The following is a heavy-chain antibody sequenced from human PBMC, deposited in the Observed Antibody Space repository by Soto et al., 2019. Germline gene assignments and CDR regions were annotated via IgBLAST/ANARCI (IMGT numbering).Heavy chain of an antibody. Sequence: EVQLLESGGGLVQPGGSLRLSCTASGFTFFTYAMSWVRQAPGKGLEWVSGITDTGDSTYYADSVKGLFTITRDNSKDTMYLQRNSLRAADTAVYYCAKDNPVATYLFDSWSQGSLVTVSS. D-gene: IGHD1-1*01. V-gene: IGHV3-23*01. J-gene: IGHJ4*02. CDR2: ITDTGDST. CDR3: AKDNPVATYLFDS. CDR1: GFTFFTYA.